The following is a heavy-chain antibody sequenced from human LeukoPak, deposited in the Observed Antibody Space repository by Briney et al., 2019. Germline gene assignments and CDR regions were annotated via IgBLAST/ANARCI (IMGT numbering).Heavy chain of an antibody. CDR3: ARDTGPPWYFDL. V-gene: IGHV4-59*12. Sequence: SETLSLTCTVSGGSINSYYWNWIRQPPGKGLEWIGNIYNSGSTDYNPSLKSRVTISVDTSKNQISLKLSSVTAADTAVYYCARDTGPPWYFDLWGRGTPVTVSS. CDR2: IYNSGST. CDR1: GGSINSYY. J-gene: IGHJ2*01. D-gene: IGHD4-11*01.